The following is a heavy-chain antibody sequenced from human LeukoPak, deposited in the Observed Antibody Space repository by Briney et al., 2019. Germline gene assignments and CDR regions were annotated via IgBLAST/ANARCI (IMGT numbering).Heavy chain of an antibody. CDR2: INTNTGNP. Sequence: ASMTVSCKASGYIFRTYAMSWVRQAPGQGLQWMGWINTNTGNPTYAQGFTGRFVFSLDTSVTTTYLQINSLKAEDSAIYYCARGFLQGVNWFDPWGPGTLVTVSS. CDR3: ARGFLQGVNWFDP. CDR1: GYIFRTYA. D-gene: IGHD3-10*01. V-gene: IGHV7-4-1*02. J-gene: IGHJ5*02.